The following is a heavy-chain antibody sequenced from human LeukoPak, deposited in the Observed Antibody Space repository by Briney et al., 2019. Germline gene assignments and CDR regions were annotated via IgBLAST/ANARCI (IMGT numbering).Heavy chain of an antibody. CDR1: GFTFSSYS. CDR2: ISSSSSTI. J-gene: IGHJ4*02. D-gene: IGHD3-3*01. V-gene: IGHV3-48*01. CDR3: ARGHSEMFYDFWSGYYTGDFDY. Sequence: PGGSLRLSCAASGFTFSSYSMNWVRQAPGKGLEWVSYISSSSSTIYYADSVKGRFTISRDNAKNSLYLQMNSLRAEDTAVYYCARGHSEMFYDFWSGYYTGDFDYWGQGTLVTVSS.